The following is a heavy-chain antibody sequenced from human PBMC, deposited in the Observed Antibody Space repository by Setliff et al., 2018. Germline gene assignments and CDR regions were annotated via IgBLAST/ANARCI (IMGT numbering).Heavy chain of an antibody. CDR3: VPGRGS. V-gene: IGHV3-7*01. D-gene: IGHD6-25*01. Sequence: PGGSLRLSCAASGFTFSSFWMAWVRQSPGRGLEWVANINQDGSGKFYVDSVKGRFTIFRDNAKNSLSLQMNDLRADDTAVFYCVPGRGSWGQGALVTVSS. J-gene: IGHJ5*02. CDR2: INQDGSGK. CDR1: GFTFSSFW.